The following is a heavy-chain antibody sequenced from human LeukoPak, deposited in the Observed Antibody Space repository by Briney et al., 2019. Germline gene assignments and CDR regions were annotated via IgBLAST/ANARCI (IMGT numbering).Heavy chain of an antibody. CDR3: ARMGSIAARRGWFDR. CDR2: ISSSSSYI. Sequence: GGSLSLSCAASGFTFSSYSMNWVRQAPGKGLEWVSSISSSSSYIYYADSVKGRFTITRDNAKNSLYLQMNSLRAEDTAVYYCARMGSIAARRGWFDRRGQGTLVTVSS. V-gene: IGHV3-21*01. D-gene: IGHD6-6*01. CDR1: GFTFSSYS. J-gene: IGHJ5*02.